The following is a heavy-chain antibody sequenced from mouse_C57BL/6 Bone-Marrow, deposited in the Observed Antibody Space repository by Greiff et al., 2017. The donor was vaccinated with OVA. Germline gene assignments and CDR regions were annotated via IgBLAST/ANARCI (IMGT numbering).Heavy chain of an antibody. CDR1: GFTFSSYS. D-gene: IGHD3-3*01. V-gene: IGHV5-4*03. Sequence: EVKLVESGGGLVKPGGSLKLSCAASGFTFSSYSMSWVRQTPEKRLEWVATISDGGSYTYYPDNVKGRFTIARDNANNNLYLQMSQLTSEDTAMYYCARGEGQAYWGRGTLITVS. CDR2: ISDGGSYT. CDR3: ARGEGQAY. J-gene: IGHJ3*01.